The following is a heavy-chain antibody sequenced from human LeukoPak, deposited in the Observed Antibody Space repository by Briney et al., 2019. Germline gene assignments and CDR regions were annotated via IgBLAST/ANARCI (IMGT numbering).Heavy chain of an antibody. V-gene: IGHV4-34*01. CDR3: ARDGAARPSYYYYYMDV. CDR2: INHSGST. Sequence: SETLSLTCAVYGGSFSGYYWSWIRQPPGKGLEWIGEINHSGSTNYNPSLKSRVTISVGTSKNQFSLKLSSVTAADTAVYYCARDGAARPSYYYYYMDVWGKGTTVTVSS. D-gene: IGHD6-6*01. CDR1: GGSFSGYY. J-gene: IGHJ6*03.